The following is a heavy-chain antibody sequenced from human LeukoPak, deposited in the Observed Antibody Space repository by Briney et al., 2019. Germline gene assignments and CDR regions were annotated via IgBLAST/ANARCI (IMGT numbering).Heavy chain of an antibody. CDR1: GFTFSSYA. D-gene: IGHD2-21*01. V-gene: IGHV3-30*04. CDR2: ISYDGSNK. CDR3: ARRGGYSLFDY. Sequence: PGGSLRLSCAASGFTFSSYAMHWVRQAPGKGLEWVAVISYDGSNKYYADSVKGRFTISRDNSKNTLYLQMNSLRAEDTAVYYCARRGGYSLFDYWGQGTLVTVSS. J-gene: IGHJ4*02.